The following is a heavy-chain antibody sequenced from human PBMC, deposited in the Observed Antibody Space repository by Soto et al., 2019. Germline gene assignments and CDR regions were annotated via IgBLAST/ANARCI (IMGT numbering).Heavy chain of an antibody. CDR3: ARHEGIEALGFDP. D-gene: IGHD6-6*01. CDR1: GASISSSSYY. J-gene: IGHJ5*02. CDR2: ISYSGST. V-gene: IGHV4-39*01. Sequence: QLQLQESGPGLVKPSETLSLTCTVSGASISSSSYYWGWIRQPPGKGLEWIGSISYSGSTYYNPSLQSRVTISVDTSKNQFSLKLSSVTAADTAVYYCARHEGIEALGFDPWGQGTLVTVSS.